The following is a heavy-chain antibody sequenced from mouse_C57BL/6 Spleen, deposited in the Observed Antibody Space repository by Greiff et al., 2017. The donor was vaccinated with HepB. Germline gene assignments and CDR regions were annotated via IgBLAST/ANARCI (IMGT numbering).Heavy chain of an antibody. D-gene: IGHD2-5*01. CDR1: GYTFTSYG. J-gene: IGHJ3*01. Sequence: VKLMESGAELARPGASVKLSCKASGYTFTSYGISWVKQRTGQGLEWIGEIYPRSGNTYYNEKFKGKATLTADKSSSTGYMELRSLTSEDSAVYFCADLYSNYVAYWGQGTLVTVSA. V-gene: IGHV1-81*01. CDR2: IYPRSGNT. CDR3: ADLYSNYVAY.